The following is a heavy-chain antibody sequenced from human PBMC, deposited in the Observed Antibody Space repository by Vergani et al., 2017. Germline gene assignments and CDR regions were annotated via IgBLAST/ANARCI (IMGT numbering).Heavy chain of an antibody. Sequence: EVQLVESGGGLVQPGRSLRLSCAASGFTFDDYAMHWVRQAPGKGLEWVSGISWNSGSIGYADSVKGRFTISRDNAKNSLYLQMNSLRAEDTALYYCTTGSLWMATIGFPFDAFDIWGQGTMVTVSS. J-gene: IGHJ3*02. CDR2: ISWNSGSI. CDR1: GFTFDDYA. CDR3: TTGSLWMATIGFPFDAFDI. V-gene: IGHV3-9*01. D-gene: IGHD5-24*01.